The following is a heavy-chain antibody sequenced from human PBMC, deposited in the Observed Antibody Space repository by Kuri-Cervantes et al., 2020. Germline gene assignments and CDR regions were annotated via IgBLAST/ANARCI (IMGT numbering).Heavy chain of an antibody. Sequence: SETLSLTCTVSGGSISSSSYYWGWIRQPPGKGLEWIGGIYYSGSTYYNPSLKSRVTISVDTSKNQFSLELSSVTAADTAVYYCARVLGDDSSGYCLDYWGQGTLVTVSS. CDR3: ARVLGDDSSGYCLDY. CDR2: IYYSGST. D-gene: IGHD3-22*01. V-gene: IGHV4-39*07. CDR1: GGSISSSSYY. J-gene: IGHJ4*02.